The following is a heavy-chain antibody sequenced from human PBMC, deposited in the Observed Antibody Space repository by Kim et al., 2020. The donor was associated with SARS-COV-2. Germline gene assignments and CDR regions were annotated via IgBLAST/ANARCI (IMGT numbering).Heavy chain of an antibody. CDR1: GYTFTSYA. V-gene: IGHV1-3*01. CDR2: INADNGNT. D-gene: IGHD3-10*01. Sequence: ASVKVSCKASGYTFTSYAMHWVRQAPGQGLEWMGWINADNGNTKYSQKFQDRVTMTTDTSTSTAYMELSSLRSDDTAVYYCARDLAKTRGNGYYYYVEVW. J-gene: IGHJ6*03. CDR3: ARDLAKTRGNGYYYYVEV.